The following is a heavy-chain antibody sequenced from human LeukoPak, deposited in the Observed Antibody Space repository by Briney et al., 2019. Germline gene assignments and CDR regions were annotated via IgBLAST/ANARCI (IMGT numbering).Heavy chain of an antibody. J-gene: IGHJ5*02. CDR3: ARDWEDIVVVPAAIAGVNWFDP. D-gene: IGHD2-2*01. CDR1: GFTFSDYY. CDR2: ISSSGSTI. V-gene: IGHV3-11*04. Sequence: PGGSLRLSCAASGFTFSDYYMSWIRQAPGKGLEWVSYISSSGSTIYYADSVKGRFTISRDNAKNSLYLQMNSLRAEDTAVYYCARDWEDIVVVPAAIAGVNWFDPWGQETLVTVSS.